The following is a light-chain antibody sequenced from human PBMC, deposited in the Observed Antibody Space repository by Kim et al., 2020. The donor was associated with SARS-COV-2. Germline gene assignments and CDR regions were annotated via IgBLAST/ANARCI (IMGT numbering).Light chain of an antibody. J-gene: IGLJ1*01. CDR3: NSRDSSGNHYF. Sequence: SSELTQDPAVSVALGQTVRITCQGDSLRSYYASWYQQKPGQAPVLVIYGKNNRPSGIPDRFSGSSSGNTASLTITGAQAEDEADYSCNSRDSSGNHYFFG. CDR1: SLRSYY. CDR2: GKN. V-gene: IGLV3-19*01.